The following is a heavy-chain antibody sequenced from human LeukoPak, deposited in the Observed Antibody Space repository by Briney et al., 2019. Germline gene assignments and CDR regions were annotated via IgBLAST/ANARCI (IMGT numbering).Heavy chain of an antibody. Sequence: GSSVKVSCKASGGTFSSYAISWVRQAPGQGLEWMGRIIPIFGTANYAQKFQGRVTITADKSTSTAYMELSSLRSEDTAVYYCARYSSGYSYWYFDPWGRGTLVTVSS. J-gene: IGHJ2*01. D-gene: IGHD6-19*01. CDR3: ARYSSGYSYWYFDP. CDR1: GGTFSSYA. CDR2: IIPIFGTA. V-gene: IGHV1-69*06.